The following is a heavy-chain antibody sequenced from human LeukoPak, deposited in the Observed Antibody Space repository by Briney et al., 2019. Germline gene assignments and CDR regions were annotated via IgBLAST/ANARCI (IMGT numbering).Heavy chain of an antibody. V-gene: IGHV3-9*01. CDR3: AKGGYCSSTSCYFDY. CDR1: GFTFDDYA. Sequence: GRSLRLSCAASGFTFDDYAMHWVRQAPGKGLEWVSGISWNSGSIDYADSVKGRFTISRDNAKNSLYLQMNSLRAEDTALYYCAKGGYCSSTSCYFDYWGQGTLVTVSS. J-gene: IGHJ4*02. CDR2: ISWNSGSI. D-gene: IGHD2-2*01.